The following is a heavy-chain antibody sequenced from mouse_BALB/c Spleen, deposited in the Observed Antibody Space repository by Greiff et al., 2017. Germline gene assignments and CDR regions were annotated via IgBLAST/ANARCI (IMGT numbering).Heavy chain of an antibody. CDR1: GFTFSSFG. CDR2: ISSGSSTI. Sequence: EVQLVESGGGLVQPGGSRKLSCAASGFTFSSFGMHWVRQAPEKGLEWVAYISSGSSTIYYADTVKGRFTISRDNPKNTLFLQMTSLRSEDTAMYYCAYGSSYGYFDYWGQGTTLTVSS. J-gene: IGHJ2*01. V-gene: IGHV5-17*02. CDR3: AYGSSYGYFDY. D-gene: IGHD1-1*01.